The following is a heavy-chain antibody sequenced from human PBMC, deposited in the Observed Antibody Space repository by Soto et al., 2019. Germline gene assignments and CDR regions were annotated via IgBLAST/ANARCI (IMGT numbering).Heavy chain of an antibody. J-gene: IGHJ5*02. D-gene: IGHD2-15*01. CDR3: ARGIATGQLDP. V-gene: IGHV1-3*01. CDR1: GYTFTRYT. CDR2: INPDNGNT. Sequence: XSVKVSCKASGYTFTRYTMNWVRQAPGQRLEWMGWINPDNGNTKSSQKFQDRVIITRDTSASTAYMDLSSLRSEDPAVYYCARGIATGQLDPWGQGTLVTVSS.